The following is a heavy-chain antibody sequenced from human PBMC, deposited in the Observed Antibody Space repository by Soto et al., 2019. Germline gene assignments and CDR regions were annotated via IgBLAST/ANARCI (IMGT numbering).Heavy chain of an antibody. J-gene: IGHJ3*02. CDR2: INSDGSST. CDR1: GFTFSSYW. CDR3: ARDSRGVAAAGTGAFDI. D-gene: IGHD6-13*01. Sequence: GGSLRLSCAASGFTFSSYWMHWVRQAPGKGLVWVSRINSDGSSTSYADSVKGRFTISRDNAKNTLYLQMNSLRAEDTAGYYCARDSRGVAAAGTGAFDIWGQGTMVTVSS. V-gene: IGHV3-74*01.